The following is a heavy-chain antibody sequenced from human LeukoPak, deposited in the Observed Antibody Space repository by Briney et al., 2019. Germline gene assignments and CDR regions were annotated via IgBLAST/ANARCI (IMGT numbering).Heavy chain of an antibody. D-gene: IGHD3-22*01. CDR3: AHSSGYWYAFDI. Sequence: PGGSLRLSCAAPGFTVSRNSMTWVRQAPGKGLEWVSIIYLNGSTYYADSVKGRFTISGDDSKNTLYLQMNSLRADDTAVYYCAHSSGYWYAFDIWGQGTMVTVSS. V-gene: IGHV3-53*01. J-gene: IGHJ3*02. CDR2: IYLNGST. CDR1: GFTVSRNS.